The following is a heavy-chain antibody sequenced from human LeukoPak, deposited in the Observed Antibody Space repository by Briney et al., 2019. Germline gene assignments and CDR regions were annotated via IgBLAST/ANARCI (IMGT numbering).Heavy chain of an antibody. J-gene: IGHJ5*02. CDR3: ARGGRGSGYYFGWFDP. CDR1: GGSISSYY. CDR2: IYTSGST. V-gene: IGHV4-4*07. D-gene: IGHD3-22*01. Sequence: SETLSLTCTVSGGSISSYYWSWIRQPAGKGLEWIGRIYTSGSTNYNPSLKSRVTISVDTSKNQFSLKLSSVTAADTAVYYCARGGRGSGYYFGWFDPWGQGTLVTVSS.